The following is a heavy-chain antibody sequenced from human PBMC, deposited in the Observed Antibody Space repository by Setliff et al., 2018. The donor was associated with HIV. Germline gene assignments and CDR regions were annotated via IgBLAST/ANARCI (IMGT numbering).Heavy chain of an antibody. Sequence: ASVKVSCKASGYTFTDYYIHWVRQAPGHGLEWVGRINPKSGVTSYAQNFRARVTMTRDTSSTTAYMELSTLRSDDTAVYYCARDGYYDSSGYSAFDIWGQGTMVTVSS. V-gene: IGHV1-2*06. CDR3: ARDGYYDSSGYSAFDI. J-gene: IGHJ3*02. CDR2: INPKSGVT. D-gene: IGHD3-22*01. CDR1: GYTFTDYY.